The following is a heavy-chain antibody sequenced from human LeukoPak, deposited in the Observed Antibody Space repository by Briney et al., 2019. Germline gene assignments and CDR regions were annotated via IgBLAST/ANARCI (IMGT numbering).Heavy chain of an antibody. J-gene: IGHJ3*02. CDR1: GFTFSTNA. CDR2: ITNGGSNT. V-gene: IGHV3-23*01. Sequence: GGSLRLSCAASGFTFSTNAMSWVRQAPGKGLEWVSVITNGGSNTHYADSVKGRFTISRDNSKNTLYLQMNSLRAEDTAVYYCARDLAWDAFDIWGQGTMVTVSS. CDR3: ARDLAWDAFDI.